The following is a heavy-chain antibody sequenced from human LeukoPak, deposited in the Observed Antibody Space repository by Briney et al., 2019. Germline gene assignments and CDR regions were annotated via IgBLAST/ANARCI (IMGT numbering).Heavy chain of an antibody. Sequence: ASVKVSCKASGYTFTGYYMHWVRQAPGQGLEWMGWINPNSGGTNYAQKVQGRVTMTRDTSISTAYMELSRLRSDDTAVYYCARAGYYGSGSYRHNWFDPWGQGTLVTVSS. CDR2: INPNSGGT. CDR3: ARAGYYGSGSYRHNWFDP. D-gene: IGHD3-10*01. CDR1: GYTFTGYY. J-gene: IGHJ5*02. V-gene: IGHV1-2*02.